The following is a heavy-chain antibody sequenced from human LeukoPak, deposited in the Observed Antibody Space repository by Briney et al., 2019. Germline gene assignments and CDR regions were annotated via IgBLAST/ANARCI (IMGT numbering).Heavy chain of an antibody. CDR2: IYYSGST. D-gene: IGHD3-22*01. CDR1: GGCISSYY. J-gene: IGHJ6*03. CDR3: ARVERSYDSSGYYYGRRYYYYYMDV. V-gene: IGHV4-59*12. Sequence: PSETLSLTCTVSGGCISSYYWSWIRQPPGKGLECIGYIYYSGSTNYNPSLKSRVTISVDTSKNQFSLKLSSVTAADTAVYYCARVERSYDSSGYYYGRRYYYYYMDVWGKGTTVTVSS.